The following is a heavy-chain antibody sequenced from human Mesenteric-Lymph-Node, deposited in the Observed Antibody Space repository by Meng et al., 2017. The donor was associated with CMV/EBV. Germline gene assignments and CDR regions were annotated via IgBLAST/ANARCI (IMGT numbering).Heavy chain of an antibody. J-gene: IGHJ6*02. CDR1: GFTFSSYS. V-gene: IGHV3-48*04. CDR2: ISSSSSTI. Sequence: GESLKISCAASGFTFSSYSMNWVRQAPGKGLEWVSYISSSSSTIYYADSVKGRFTISRDNAKNSLYLQMNSLRAEDTAVYYCASNYYYYGMDVWGQGTTVTVSS. CDR3: ASNYYYYGMDV.